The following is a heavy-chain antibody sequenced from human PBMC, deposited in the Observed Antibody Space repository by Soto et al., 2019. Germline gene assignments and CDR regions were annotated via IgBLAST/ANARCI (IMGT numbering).Heavy chain of an antibody. CDR3: ATKDVFDY. CDR2: ISGSGGST. J-gene: IGHJ4*02. CDR1: AFTFINAW. V-gene: IGHV3-23*01. Sequence: GGSLRLSCAASAFTFINAWMTWVRQAPGKGLEWVSAISGSGGSTYYADSVKGRFTISRDNSKNTLYLQMNSLRAEDTAVYYCATKDVFDYWGQGTLVTVSS.